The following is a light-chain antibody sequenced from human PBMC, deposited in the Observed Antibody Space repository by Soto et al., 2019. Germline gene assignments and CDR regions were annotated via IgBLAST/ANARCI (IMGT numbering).Light chain of an antibody. J-gene: IGLJ2*01. Sequence: QSALTQPASVSGSPGQSITISCTGTSSDVGGYDYVSWYQQHPGKAPKLMIYEVSNRPSGISNRFSGSKSGNTASLTISGLQAEDAADYYCSSYTSSSTFVVFGGGTKLT. V-gene: IGLV2-14*01. CDR1: SSDVGGYDY. CDR2: EVS. CDR3: SSYTSSSTFVV.